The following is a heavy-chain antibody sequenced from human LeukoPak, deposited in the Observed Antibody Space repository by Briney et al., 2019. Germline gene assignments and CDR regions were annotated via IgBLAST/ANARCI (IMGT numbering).Heavy chain of an antibody. CDR2: INWNGGST. CDR1: GFTFDDYG. V-gene: IGHV3-20*04. Sequence: GGSLRLSCAASGFTFDDYGMSWVRQAPGKGLEWVSGINWNGGSTGYADSVKGRFTISRDNAKNSLYLQMNSLRAEDTALYYCARDLGPYYSTNLYMDVWGKGTTVTVSS. D-gene: IGHD3-10*01. CDR3: ARDLGPYYSTNLYMDV. J-gene: IGHJ6*03.